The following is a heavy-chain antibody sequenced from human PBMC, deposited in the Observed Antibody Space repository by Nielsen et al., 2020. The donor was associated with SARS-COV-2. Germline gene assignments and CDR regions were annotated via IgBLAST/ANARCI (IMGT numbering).Heavy chain of an antibody. J-gene: IGHJ4*02. CDR2: IDWEDDK. Sequence: WIRQPPGKALEWLARIDWEDDKYYSTSLKTRLTISKDTSKNQVVLTVTNMDPVDTATYYCARILIEQDSSSWDYWGQGTLVTVSS. CDR3: ARILIEQDSSSWDY. V-gene: IGHV2-70*11. D-gene: IGHD6-13*01.